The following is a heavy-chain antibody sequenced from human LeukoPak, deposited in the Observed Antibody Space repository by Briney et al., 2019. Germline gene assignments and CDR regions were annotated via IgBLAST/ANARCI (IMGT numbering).Heavy chain of an antibody. Sequence: ASVKVSCKASGYTFTSYGISWVRQAPGQGLEWMGWISAYNGNTNYAQKLQGRVTMTTDTSTSTAYMELRSLRSDDTAVYDCARGVVVPAAKYDSLHTYGSDYGGQGTLAAVSS. D-gene: IGHD2-2*01. J-gene: IGHJ4*02. CDR3: ARGVVVPAAKYDSLHTYGSDY. CDR2: ISAYNGNT. V-gene: IGHV1-18*01. CDR1: GYTFTSYG.